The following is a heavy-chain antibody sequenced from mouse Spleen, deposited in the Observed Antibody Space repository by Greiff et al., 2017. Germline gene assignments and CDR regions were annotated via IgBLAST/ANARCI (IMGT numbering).Heavy chain of an antibody. CDR3: ARDGRGSYGCAY. V-gene: IGHV1-4*01. J-gene: IGHJ3*01. CDR2: INPTSAYT. CDR1: GYTFTTYT. D-gene: IGHD1-1*01. Sequence: QVQLQQSGTELARPGASVKMSCKASGYTFTTYTMHWVKQRPGQGLEWIGYINPTSAYTKYNQKFKDKATLTADKSSSTAYMQLSSLTSEDSAVYYCARDGRGSYGCAYWGQGTLVTVSA.